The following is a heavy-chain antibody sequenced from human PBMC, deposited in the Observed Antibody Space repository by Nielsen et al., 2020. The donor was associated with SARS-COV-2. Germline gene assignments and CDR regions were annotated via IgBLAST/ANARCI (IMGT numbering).Heavy chain of an antibody. Sequence: GGSLRLSCAASGFTFSSYAMSWVRQAPGKGLEWVSAISGSGGSTYYADSVKGRFTISRDNSKNTLYLQMNSLRAEDTAVYYCAKLSGNIQLWSRYFDYWGQGTLVTVSS. CDR1: GFTFSSYA. J-gene: IGHJ4*02. V-gene: IGHV3-23*01. CDR2: ISGSGGST. CDR3: AKLSGNIQLWSRYFDY. D-gene: IGHD5-18*01.